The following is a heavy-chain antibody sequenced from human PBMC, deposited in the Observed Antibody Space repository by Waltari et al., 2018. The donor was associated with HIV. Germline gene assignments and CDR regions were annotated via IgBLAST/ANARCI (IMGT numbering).Heavy chain of an antibody. J-gene: IGHJ4*02. D-gene: IGHD3-10*01. Sequence: EEYLVESGGDLIKPGGCLRLSCSASGFTFSDAWMTWLRQAPGKGLEWFGRMKSKTDGGTTDYAAAVKGRFTISRDDSKNTLFLQMNSLKTEDTAVYYCATEEGYGSGSYLDYWGQGTLLTVSS. CDR1: GFTFSDAW. CDR2: MKSKTDGGTT. V-gene: IGHV3-15*01. CDR3: ATEEGYGSGSYLDY.